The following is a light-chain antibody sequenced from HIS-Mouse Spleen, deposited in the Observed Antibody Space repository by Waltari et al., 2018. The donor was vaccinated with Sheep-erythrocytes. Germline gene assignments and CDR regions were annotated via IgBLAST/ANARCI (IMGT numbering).Light chain of an antibody. CDR3: SSYTSSSTLEV. CDR2: EVS. CDR1: SSDVGGYHY. V-gene: IGLV2-14*01. J-gene: IGLJ2*01. Sequence: QSALTQPASVSGSPGPSITISCTGTSSDVGGYHYFSWYQQHPGKAPKLMIYEVSNRPSGVSNRFSGSKSGNTASLTISGLQAEDEADYYCSSYTSSSTLEVFGGGTKLTVL.